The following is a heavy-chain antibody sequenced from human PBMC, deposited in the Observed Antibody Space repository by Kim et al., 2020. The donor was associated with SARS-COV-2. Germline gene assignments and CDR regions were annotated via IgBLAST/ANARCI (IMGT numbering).Heavy chain of an antibody. V-gene: IGHV3-11*05. D-gene: IGHD6-13*01. Sequence: GGSLRLSCAASGFTFSTYAMSWVRQAPGKGLEWVSFISSSSSSANYADSLKGRFTVSRDNAKSSLYLQMNSLRADDTAVYYCARGGSRWYTLDFDYWGQRILVTVSA. J-gene: IGHJ4*02. CDR3: ARGGSRWYTLDFDY. CDR1: GFTFSTYA. CDR2: ISSSSSSA.